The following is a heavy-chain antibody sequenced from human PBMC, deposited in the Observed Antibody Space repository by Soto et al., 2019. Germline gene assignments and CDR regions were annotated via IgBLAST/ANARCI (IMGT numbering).Heavy chain of an antibody. CDR1: GGSISGFY. V-gene: IGHV4-59*01. CDR3: ARWTYCGGDCYWLDF. Sequence: PSETLSLTCTISGGSISGFYWGWIRQPPGKGLEWIGNIYYSGSASYDPSLGSRVTISLNTSKNQFSLNLNSVTAADTAIYYCARWTYCGGDCYWLDFWGQGTLVTVSS. J-gene: IGHJ4*02. D-gene: IGHD2-21*02. CDR2: IYYSGSA.